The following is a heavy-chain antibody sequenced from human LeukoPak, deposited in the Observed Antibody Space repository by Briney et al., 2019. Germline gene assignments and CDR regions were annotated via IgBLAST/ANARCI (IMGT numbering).Heavy chain of an antibody. CDR1: GLTSSIYG. CDR3: ARGALQSRAYIASTGTLDY. D-gene: IGHD6-13*01. J-gene: IGHJ4*02. Sequence: SGGSLRLSWAVSGLTSSIYGMDWVRQAPGRGVGRVAVIWFEESNKFYADIEKSRFTISRDNYKNPLNMQMNTLRAEDTAVYYCARGALQSRAYIASTGTLDYWGQGTLVTVAS. CDR2: IWFEESNK. V-gene: IGHV3-33*01.